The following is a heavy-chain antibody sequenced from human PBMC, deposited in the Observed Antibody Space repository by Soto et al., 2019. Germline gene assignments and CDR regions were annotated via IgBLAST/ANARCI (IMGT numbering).Heavy chain of an antibody. J-gene: IGHJ4*02. V-gene: IGHV4-31*03. D-gene: IGHD5-12*01. CDR1: GGSISSGGYY. Sequence: QVQLQESGPGLVKPSQTLSLTCTVSGGSISSGGYYWSWIRQHPGKGLEWIGYIYYSGSTYYNPSLKCRVTIAVDTSKNQFSLKLSSVTAADTAVYYCARDRTSGYDFDYWGQGTLVTVSS. CDR2: IYYSGST. CDR3: ARDRTSGYDFDY.